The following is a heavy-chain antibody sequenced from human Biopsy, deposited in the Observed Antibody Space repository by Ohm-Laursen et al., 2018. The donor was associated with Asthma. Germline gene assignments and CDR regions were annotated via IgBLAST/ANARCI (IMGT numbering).Heavy chain of an antibody. CDR2: IYYTGSD. D-gene: IGHD4-23*01. Sequence: SDTLSLTCTVSGGSVSTGSYYWSWIRQPPGKGLEWLGYIYYTGSDNYNPSLKSRVTISVDTSKNQFSLRLNSVTAADTAVYYCARGVVYGGDSYAEYFQHWGQGTLVTVSS. CDR3: ARGVVYGGDSYAEYFQH. CDR1: GGSVSTGSYY. J-gene: IGHJ1*01. V-gene: IGHV4-61*01.